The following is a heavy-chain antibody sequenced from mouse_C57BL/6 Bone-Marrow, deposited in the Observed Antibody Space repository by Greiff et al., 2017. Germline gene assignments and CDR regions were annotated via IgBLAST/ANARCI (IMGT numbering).Heavy chain of an antibody. CDR2: FDPEIGDT. Sequence: EVQLQQSGAEFVRPGASVKLSCTPSGFNTKDDYRHWVKQRPEQGLEWMGWFDPEIGDTAYASKFQGKATITADTSTNTDYLQLSSLTSEDTAVYYCTTLLNQGGFDYWGQGTTLTVSS. D-gene: IGHD1-3*01. V-gene: IGHV14-4*01. J-gene: IGHJ2*01. CDR1: GFNTKDDY. CDR3: TTLLNQGGFDY.